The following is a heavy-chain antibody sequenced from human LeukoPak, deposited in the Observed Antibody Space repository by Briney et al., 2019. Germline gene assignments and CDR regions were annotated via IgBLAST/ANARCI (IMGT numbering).Heavy chain of an antibody. J-gene: IGHJ6*02. CDR2: MNPNSGNT. D-gene: IGHD5-24*01. Sequence: ASVKVSCKASGYTFTSYDTNWVRQATGQGPEWMGWMNPNSGNTGYAQKFQGRVTMTRNTSISTAYMELSSLRSEDTAVYYCARGDGYNPHYGMDVWGQGTTVTVSS. CDR1: GYTFTSYD. CDR3: ARGDGYNPHYGMDV. V-gene: IGHV1-8*01.